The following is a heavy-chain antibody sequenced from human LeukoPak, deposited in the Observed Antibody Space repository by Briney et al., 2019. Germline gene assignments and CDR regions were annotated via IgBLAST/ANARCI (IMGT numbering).Heavy chain of an antibody. Sequence: PGGSLRLSCAASGFTFSSYVMSWVRQAPGKGLEWVSAISGSGGSTYYADSVKGRFTISRDNSKNTLYLQMNSLRAEDTAVYYCAKGTGGLSAAAGTPGYWGQGTLVTVSS. CDR2: ISGSGGST. D-gene: IGHD6-13*01. CDR1: GFTFSSYV. V-gene: IGHV3-23*01. J-gene: IGHJ4*02. CDR3: AKGTGGLSAAAGTPGY.